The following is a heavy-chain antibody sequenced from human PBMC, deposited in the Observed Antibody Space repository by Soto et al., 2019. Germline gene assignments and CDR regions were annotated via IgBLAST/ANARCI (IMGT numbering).Heavy chain of an antibody. V-gene: IGHV1-69*13. CDR3: ARDLNPATYYDFWSGYYNNYYYGMDV. Sequence: SVKVSCKASGGTFSSYAISWVRQAPGQGLEWMGGIVPIFGTANYAQKFQGRVTITADESTSTAYMELSSLRSEDTAVYYCARDLNPATYYDFWSGYYNNYYYGMDVWGQGTTVTVSS. D-gene: IGHD3-3*01. CDR1: GGTFSSYA. CDR2: IVPIFGTA. J-gene: IGHJ6*02.